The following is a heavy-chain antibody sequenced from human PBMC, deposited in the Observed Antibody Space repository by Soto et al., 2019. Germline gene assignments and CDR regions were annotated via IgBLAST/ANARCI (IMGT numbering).Heavy chain of an antibody. D-gene: IGHD3-9*01. CDR3: ARDQADYDILTGYYASSYYYYGMDV. J-gene: IGHJ6*02. V-gene: IGHV3-33*01. CDR1: GFTFSSYG. Sequence: GGSLRLSCAASGFTFSSYGMHWVRQAPGKGLEWVAVMWYDGSNKYYADSVKGRFTISRDNSKNTLYLQMNSLRAEDTAVYYCARDQADYDILTGYYASSYYYYGMDVWGQGTTVTVSS. CDR2: MWYDGSNK.